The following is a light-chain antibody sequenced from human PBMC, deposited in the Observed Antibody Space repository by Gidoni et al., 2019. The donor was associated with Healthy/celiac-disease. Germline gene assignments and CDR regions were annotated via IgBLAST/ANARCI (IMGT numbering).Light chain of an antibody. CDR2: DAS. CDR1: QSVSSY. J-gene: IGKJ1*01. CDR3: QQRSNWPPWT. V-gene: IGKV3-11*01. Sequence: SVLTQSPATLSLSPGERATLSCRASQSVSSYLAWYQQKPGQAPRLLIYDASTRATGIPARFSGSGSGTDFTLTISSLEPEDFAVYYCQQRSNWPPWTFGQGTKVEIK.